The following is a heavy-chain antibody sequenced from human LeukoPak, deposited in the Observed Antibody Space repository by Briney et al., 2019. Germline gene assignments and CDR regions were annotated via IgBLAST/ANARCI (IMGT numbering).Heavy chain of an antibody. V-gene: IGHV4-61*01. Sequence: SETLSLTCTVSGGSVSSGSYCWSWIRQPPGKGLEWIGYIYYSGSTNYNPSLKSRVTISVDTSKNQFSLKLSSVTAANTAVYYCAREVVPAATVDYWGQGTLVTVSS. CDR2: IYYSGST. J-gene: IGHJ4*02. CDR1: GGSVSSGSYC. CDR3: AREVVPAATVDY. D-gene: IGHD2-2*01.